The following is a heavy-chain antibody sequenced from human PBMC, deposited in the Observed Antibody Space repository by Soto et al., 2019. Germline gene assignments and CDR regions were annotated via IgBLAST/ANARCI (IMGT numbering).Heavy chain of an antibody. CDR1: GGTFSSYA. D-gene: IGHD3-10*01. CDR3: ARDMLGRESYYRDYYYYGMDV. Sequence: QVQLVQSGAEVKKPGSSVKVSCKASGGTFSSYAISWVRQAPGQGLEWMGGIIPIFVTANYAQKFQGRVTITADESTSTAYMELSSLRSEDTAVYYCARDMLGRESYYRDYYYYGMDVWGQGTTVTVSS. CDR2: IIPIFVTA. J-gene: IGHJ6*02. V-gene: IGHV1-69*01.